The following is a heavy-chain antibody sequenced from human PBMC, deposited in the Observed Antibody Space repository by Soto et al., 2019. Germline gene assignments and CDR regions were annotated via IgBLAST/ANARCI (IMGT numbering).Heavy chain of an antibody. Sequence: NPGGSLRLSCAASGFTFSDYYMSWIRQAPGKGLEWVSYISSSSSYTNYADSVKGRFTISRDNAKNSLYLQMNSLRAEGTAVYYCAREGGPRDGYNYYFDYWGQGTLVTVSS. CDR3: AREGGPRDGYNYYFDY. J-gene: IGHJ4*02. CDR2: ISSSSSYT. V-gene: IGHV3-11*06. CDR1: GFTFSDYY. D-gene: IGHD5-12*01.